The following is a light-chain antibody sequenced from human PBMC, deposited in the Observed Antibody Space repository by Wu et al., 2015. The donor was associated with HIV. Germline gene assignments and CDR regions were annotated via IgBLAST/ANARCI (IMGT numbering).Light chain of an antibody. CDR2: DAS. V-gene: IGKV1-13*02. CDR1: QDIFTY. J-gene: IGKJ5*01. Sequence: AIQSTQSPSSLSASIGDRVNITCRASQDIFTYLAWYQQTPGKAPRVLIYDASTLQSGVSSRFSGSGSGADFTLTISGLQREDFAVYFCQQLNSFPLTFGQGSRLEI. CDR3: QQLNSFPLT.